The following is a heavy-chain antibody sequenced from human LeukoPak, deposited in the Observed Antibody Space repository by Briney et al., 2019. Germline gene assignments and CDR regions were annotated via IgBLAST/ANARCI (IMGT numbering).Heavy chain of an antibody. D-gene: IGHD3-10*01. CDR2: IYPGDSDT. CDR1: GYSFTAYW. CDR3: ARHESLIQGVIDH. Sequence: GESLKISCKGSGYSFTAYWISWVRQMPGNGLEWMGIIYPGDSDTTYSPSFQGQVTISADKSFSTAYLQWSSLKASDTAIYYCARHESLIQGVIDHWGQGTLVTVSS. J-gene: IGHJ4*02. V-gene: IGHV5-51*01.